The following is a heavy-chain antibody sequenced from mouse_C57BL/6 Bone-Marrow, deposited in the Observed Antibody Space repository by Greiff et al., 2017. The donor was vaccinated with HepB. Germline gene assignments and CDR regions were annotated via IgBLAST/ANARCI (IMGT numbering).Heavy chain of an antibody. CDR3: ARGGTWYFDV. D-gene: IGHD2-14*01. V-gene: IGHV14-3*01. Sequence: VQLQQSGAELVRPGASVKLSCTASGFNIKDDYMHWVKQRPEQGLEWIGRIDPANGNTKYAPKFQGKATITADTSSNTAYLQLSSLTSEDTAIYYCARGGTWYFDVWGTGTTVTVSS. J-gene: IGHJ1*03. CDR1: GFNIKDDY. CDR2: IDPANGNT.